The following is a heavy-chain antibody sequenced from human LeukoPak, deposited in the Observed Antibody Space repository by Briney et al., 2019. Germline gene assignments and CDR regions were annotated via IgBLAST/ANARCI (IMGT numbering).Heavy chain of an antibody. D-gene: IGHD6-6*01. CDR1: GGTFSSYT. V-gene: IGHV1-69*13. Sequence: SVKVSCKASGGTFSSYTISWVRQAPGQGLEWMGGIIPIFGTANYAQKFQGRVTITADESTSTAHMELSSLRSEDTAVYYCARGRYSSSINSMDVWGQGTTVTVSS. CDR2: IIPIFGTA. J-gene: IGHJ6*02. CDR3: ARGRYSSSINSMDV.